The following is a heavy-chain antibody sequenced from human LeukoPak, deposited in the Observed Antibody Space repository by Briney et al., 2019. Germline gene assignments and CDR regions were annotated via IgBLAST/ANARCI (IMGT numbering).Heavy chain of an antibody. J-gene: IGHJ4*02. CDR2: ISSSSSYI. Sequence: PGGSLRLSRAASGFTFSSYIMNWVRQAPGKGLEWVSSISSSSSYIYYADSVKGRFTISRDNAKNSLYLQMNSLRAEDTAVYYCARGNWNDVLPFDYWGQGTLVTVSS. CDR3: ARGNWNDVLPFDY. V-gene: IGHV3-21*01. D-gene: IGHD1-20*01. CDR1: GFTFSSYI.